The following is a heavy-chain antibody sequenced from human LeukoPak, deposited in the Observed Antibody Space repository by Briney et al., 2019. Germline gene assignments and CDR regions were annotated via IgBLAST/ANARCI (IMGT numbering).Heavy chain of an antibody. V-gene: IGHV3-23*01. CDR1: GFTFSSYA. D-gene: IGHD6-13*01. Sequence: GGSLRLSCAASGFTFSSYAVSWVRQAPGKGLEWVSAISGSGGSTYYADSVKGRFTISRDNSKNTLYLQMNSLRAEDTAVYYCAKDQWHSSSLAGFDYWGQGTLVTVSS. CDR2: ISGSGGST. J-gene: IGHJ4*02. CDR3: AKDQWHSSSLAGFDY.